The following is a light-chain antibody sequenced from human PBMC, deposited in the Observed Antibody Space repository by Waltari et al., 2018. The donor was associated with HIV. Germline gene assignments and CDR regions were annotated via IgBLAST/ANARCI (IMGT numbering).Light chain of an antibody. CDR2: GAS. V-gene: IGKV3-15*01. Sequence: EIVMTQSPATLSVSPGARATLSCRASQSVSNNLAWYQQKPGQAPRLLIYGASTSATGIPARFSGSGSGTEFTLTISSLQSEDFAVYYCQQYKNWPTGRTFGQGTKVEIK. CDR1: QSVSNN. J-gene: IGKJ1*01. CDR3: QQYKNWPTGRT.